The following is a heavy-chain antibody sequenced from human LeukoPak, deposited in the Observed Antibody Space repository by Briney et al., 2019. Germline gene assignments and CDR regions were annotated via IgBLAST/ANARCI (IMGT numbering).Heavy chain of an antibody. V-gene: IGHV3-30*18. J-gene: IGHJ6*02. CDR3: AKDFGRAVAGDPYYYYGMDV. CDR2: ISYDGSNK. Sequence: GGSLRLSCAASGFTFSSYGMHWVRQAPGKELEWVAVISYDGSNKYYADSVKGRFTISRDNSKNTLYLQMNSLRAEDTAVYYCAKDFGRAVAGDPYYYYGMDVWGQGTTVTVSS. CDR1: GFTFSSYG. D-gene: IGHD6-19*01.